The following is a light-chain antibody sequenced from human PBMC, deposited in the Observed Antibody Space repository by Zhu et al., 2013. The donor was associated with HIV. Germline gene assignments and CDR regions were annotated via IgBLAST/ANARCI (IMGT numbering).Light chain of an antibody. CDR1: QGISNY. V-gene: IGKV1-27*01. Sequence: DIQLTQSPSFLSASVGDRVTITCRASQGISNYLAWYQQKPGKVPKLLIYAASTLQSGVPSRFSGSGSGTDFTLTISSLQPEDVATYYCQKYNSAQFTFGPGTKVDIK. CDR2: AAS. J-gene: IGKJ3*01. CDR3: QKYNSAQFT.